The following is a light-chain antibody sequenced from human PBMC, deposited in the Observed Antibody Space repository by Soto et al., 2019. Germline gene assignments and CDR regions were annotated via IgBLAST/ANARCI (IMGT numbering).Light chain of an antibody. J-gene: IGKJ1*01. CDR2: GAS. Sequence: EIVLTQSPGTLSSSPGERATLSCRASQSVSSSFSAWYQQKPGQAPRLLIYGASSRATGIPDRFSGSGSGTDFTLTISRLEPEDFAVYYCQQYGSSPWTFGQGTKVEIK. CDR3: QQYGSSPWT. V-gene: IGKV3-20*01. CDR1: QSVSSSF.